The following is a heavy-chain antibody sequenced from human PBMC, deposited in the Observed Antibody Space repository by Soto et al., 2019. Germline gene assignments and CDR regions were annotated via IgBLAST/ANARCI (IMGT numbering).Heavy chain of an antibody. D-gene: IGHD1-26*01. V-gene: IGHV5-51*01. CDR3: AASWELNYYYYGMDV. J-gene: IGHJ6*02. CDR2: IYPGDSDT. Sequence: GESLKISCKGSGYSFTSYWIGWVRQMPGKGLEWMGIIYPGDSDTRYSPSFQGQVTISADKSISTAYLQWSSLKASDTAMYYCAASWELNYYYYGMDVWGQGTTVTVSS. CDR1: GYSFTSYW.